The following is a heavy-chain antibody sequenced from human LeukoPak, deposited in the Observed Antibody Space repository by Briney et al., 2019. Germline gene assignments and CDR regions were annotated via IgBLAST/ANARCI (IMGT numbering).Heavy chain of an antibody. J-gene: IGHJ2*01. CDR3: ARDQDYFGGADL. Sequence: GGSLRLSCAASGFTFSSYGMHWVRQAPGKGLEWVAVISYDGSNKYYADSVKGRFTISRDNSKNTLYLQMNSLRAEDTAVYYCARDQDYFGGADLWGRGTLVTVSS. CDR2: ISYDGSNK. V-gene: IGHV3-30*03. CDR1: GFTFSSYG. D-gene: IGHD2/OR15-2a*01.